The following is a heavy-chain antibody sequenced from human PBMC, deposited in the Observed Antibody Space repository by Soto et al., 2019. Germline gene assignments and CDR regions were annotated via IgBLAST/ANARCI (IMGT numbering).Heavy chain of an antibody. Sequence: ASVKVSCKASGYTFTSYGISWVRQAPGQGLEWMGWISAYNGNTNYAQKLQGRVTMTTDTSTSTAYMELRSLRSDDTAVYYCATGPPSVTTTHFWFDPWGQGTLVTVSS. J-gene: IGHJ5*02. CDR3: ATGPPSVTTTHFWFDP. V-gene: IGHV1-18*01. D-gene: IGHD4-17*01. CDR2: ISAYNGNT. CDR1: GYTFTSYG.